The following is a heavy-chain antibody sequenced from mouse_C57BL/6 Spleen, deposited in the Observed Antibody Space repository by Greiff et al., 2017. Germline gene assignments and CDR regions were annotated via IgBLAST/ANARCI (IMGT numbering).Heavy chain of an antibody. J-gene: IGHJ1*03. Sequence: VQLQQSGPELVKPGASVKISCKASGYAFSSSWMNWVKQRPGKGLEWIGRIYPGDGDTNYNGKFKGKATLTADKSSSTAYMQLSSLTSEDSAVYFCARSSYYCSSYEEGWYFDVWGTGTTVTVSS. CDR1: GYAFSSSW. CDR2: IYPGDGDT. CDR3: ARSSYYCSSYEEGWYFDV. V-gene: IGHV1-82*01. D-gene: IGHD1-1*01.